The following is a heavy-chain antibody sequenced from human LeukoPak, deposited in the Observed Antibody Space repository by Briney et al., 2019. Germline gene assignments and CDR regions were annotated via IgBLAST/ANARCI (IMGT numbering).Heavy chain of an antibody. CDR3: ARDIVLMVYAMGHNAFDI. D-gene: IGHD2-8*01. CDR1: GYTFTSYG. V-gene: IGHV1-18*01. J-gene: IGHJ3*02. Sequence: ASVKVSCKASGYTFTSYGISWVRQAPGQGLEWMGWISAYNGNTNYAQKLQGRVTMTTDTSTSTAHVELRSLRSDDTAVYYCARDIVLMVYAMGHNAFDIWGQGTMVTVSS. CDR2: ISAYNGNT.